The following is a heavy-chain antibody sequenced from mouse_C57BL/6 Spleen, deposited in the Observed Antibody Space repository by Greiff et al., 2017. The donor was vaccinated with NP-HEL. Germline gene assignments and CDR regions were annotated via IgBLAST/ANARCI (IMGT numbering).Heavy chain of an antibody. J-gene: IGHJ4*01. Sequence: QVQLQQSGAELVKPGASVKISCKASGYAFSSYWMNWVKQRPGKGLEWIGQIYPGDGDTNYNGKFKGKATLTADKSSSTAYMQLSSLTSEDSAVYFCARGIYYYGSSYYAMDYWGQGTSVTVSS. CDR2: IYPGDGDT. D-gene: IGHD1-1*01. V-gene: IGHV1-80*01. CDR3: ARGIYYYGSSYYAMDY. CDR1: GYAFSSYW.